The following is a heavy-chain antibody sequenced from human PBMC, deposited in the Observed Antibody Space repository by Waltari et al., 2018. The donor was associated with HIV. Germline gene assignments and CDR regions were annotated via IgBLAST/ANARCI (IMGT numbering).Heavy chain of an antibody. J-gene: IGHJ5*02. Sequence: EVQLLESGGGLVQPGGSLRLSCAASGFTFSSYAMSWVRQAPGKGLEWASAISGSGGRTYYASHVKSRFTISRDNSKTTLYLQMNSLRAEDTAEYYCAKDPVGPIVVVTNWFDPWGQGTLVTVSS. V-gene: IGHV3-23*01. CDR2: ISGSGGRT. D-gene: IGHD2-2*01. CDR1: GFTFSSYA. CDR3: AKDPVGPIVVVTNWFDP.